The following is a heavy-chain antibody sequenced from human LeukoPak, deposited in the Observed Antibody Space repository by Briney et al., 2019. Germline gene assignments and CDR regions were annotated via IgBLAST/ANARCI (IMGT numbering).Heavy chain of an antibody. CDR3: ARQGYWSGYFVFDY. J-gene: IGHJ4*02. CDR2: IYSSGST. Sequence: DPSETLSLTCTVSGGSISSYYWSWIRQPPGKELEYIGYIYSSGSTNYNPSLKSRVTISVDTSKNQFSLKLTSVTAADTAVYYCARQGYWSGYFVFDYWGQGTQVTVSS. CDR1: GGSISSYY. D-gene: IGHD3-3*01. V-gene: IGHV4-59*08.